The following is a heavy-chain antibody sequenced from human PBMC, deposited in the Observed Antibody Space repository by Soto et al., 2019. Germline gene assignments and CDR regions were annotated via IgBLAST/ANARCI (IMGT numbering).Heavy chain of an antibody. CDR2: ISADTGLI. J-gene: IGHJ4*01. V-gene: IGHV1-18*04. CDR3: ATRSWDNSAYDF. Sequence: GASVKVSCTASGYILTSYGINWVRQAPGQGLEWMGWISADTGLIRLAQRVQDTVTMTTDTATSTTYMELRTLRSGAALVCCCATRSWDNSAYDFWGEGTLVAVS. CDR1: GYILTSYG. D-gene: IGHD3-22*01.